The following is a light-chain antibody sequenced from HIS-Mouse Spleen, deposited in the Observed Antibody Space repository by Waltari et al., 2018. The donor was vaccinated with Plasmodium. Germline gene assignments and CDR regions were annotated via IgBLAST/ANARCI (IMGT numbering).Light chain of an antibody. CDR2: EGS. V-gene: IGLV2-23*01. Sequence: QSALTQPASVSGSPGQSITISCTGTSSDVGSYNLVSWYQQHPGKAPKPMIYEGSKRPSVVSNRLSGSKAGNTASLTISVLQAEDEADYYCCSYAGSSTWVFGGGTKLTVL. CDR1: SSDVGSYNL. CDR3: CSYAGSSTWV. J-gene: IGLJ3*02.